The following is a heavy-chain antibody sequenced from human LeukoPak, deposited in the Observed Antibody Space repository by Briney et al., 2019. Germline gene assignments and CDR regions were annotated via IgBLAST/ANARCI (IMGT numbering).Heavy chain of an antibody. CDR3: TRGSYYDSSGYSGVRLFDY. J-gene: IGHJ4*02. CDR2: INPNSGGT. Sequence: ASVTVSCKASGYTITDYYIHWVRQAPGQGLEWMGWINPNSGGTNYAQKFQGRVTMTSDTSISTAYMDLSRLRSDETALYYCTRGSYYDSSGYSGVRLFDYWGQGTPVTVPS. V-gene: IGHV1-2*02. D-gene: IGHD3-22*01. CDR1: GYTITDYY.